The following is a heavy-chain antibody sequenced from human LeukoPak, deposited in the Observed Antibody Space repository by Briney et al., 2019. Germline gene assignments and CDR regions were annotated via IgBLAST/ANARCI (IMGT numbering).Heavy chain of an antibody. V-gene: IGHV1-69*04. D-gene: IGHD3-16*01. CDR2: IIPILGIA. CDR3: ARARSMITFGGVILYYYGMDV. Sequence: SVKVSCKASGGTFSSYAISWVQQAPGQGLEWMGRIIPILGIANYAQKFQGRVTITADKSTSTAYMELSSLRSEDTAVYYCARARSMITFGGVILYYYGMDVWGQGTTVTVSS. J-gene: IGHJ6*02. CDR1: GGTFSSYA.